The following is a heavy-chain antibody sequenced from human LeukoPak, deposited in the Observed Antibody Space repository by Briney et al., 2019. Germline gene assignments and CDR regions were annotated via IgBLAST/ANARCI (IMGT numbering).Heavy chain of an antibody. CDR3: VQEARRDGYKLAPVAEH. J-gene: IGHJ1*01. V-gene: IGHV3-23*01. CDR1: GFTFNIYA. D-gene: IGHD5-24*01. CDR2: ISETSRKT. Sequence: GGSLRLSCAASGFTFNIYAMSWVRQAPEKGPEWVSAISETSRKTYYADPVKGRFTISRDNSKNTLYLQMNDLRDEDTAVYYCVQEARRDGYKLAPVAEHWGQGTLVTVSS.